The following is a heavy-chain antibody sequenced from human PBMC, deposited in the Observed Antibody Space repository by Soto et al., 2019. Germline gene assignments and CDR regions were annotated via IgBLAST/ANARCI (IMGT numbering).Heavy chain of an antibody. Sequence: GGSLRLSCAASGFTFSSYAMSWVRQAPGKGLEWVSAIRGGGGSKYYADSVKGRFTISRDNSKNSLYLQMNSLRAEDTAVYYCARDQLYYNDISGRPLNAFDVWGQGTMVTVSS. CDR2: IRGGGGSK. V-gene: IGHV3-23*01. J-gene: IGHJ3*01. CDR3: ARDQLYYNDISGRPLNAFDV. CDR1: GFTFSSYA. D-gene: IGHD3-22*01.